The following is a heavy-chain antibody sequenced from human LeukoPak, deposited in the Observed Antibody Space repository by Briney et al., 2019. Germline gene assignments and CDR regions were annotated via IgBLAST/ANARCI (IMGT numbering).Heavy chain of an antibody. CDR3: ARMGPRIVVVPTDAFDI. D-gene: IGHD3-22*01. V-gene: IGHV5-51*01. J-gene: IGHJ3*02. Sequence: GESLKISCKGSGYSFTNYWIGWVRQMPGKGLEWMGIIYPGDSDTRYSPSFQGQVTISADKSISTAYLQWSSLKASDTAMYYCARMGPRIVVVPTDAFDIWGQGTMVTVSS. CDR2: IYPGDSDT. CDR1: GYSFTNYW.